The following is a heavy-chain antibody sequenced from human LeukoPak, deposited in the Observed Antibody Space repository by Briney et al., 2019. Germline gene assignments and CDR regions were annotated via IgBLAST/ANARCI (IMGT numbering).Heavy chain of an antibody. D-gene: IGHD7-27*01. CDR1: GFTFSSYG. V-gene: IGHV3-30*18. CDR2: ISYDGSNK. J-gene: IGHJ5*02. Sequence: GGSLRLSCAASGFTFSSYGMHWVRQAPGKGLEWVAVISYDGSNKYYADSVKGRFTISRDNSKNTLYLQMNSLRAEDTAVYYCAKDPEDGTGDRDWFDPWGQGTLVTVPS. CDR3: AKDPEDGTGDRDWFDP.